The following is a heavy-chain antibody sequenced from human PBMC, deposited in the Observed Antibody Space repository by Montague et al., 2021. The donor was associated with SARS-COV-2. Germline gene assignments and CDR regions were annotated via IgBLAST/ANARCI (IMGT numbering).Heavy chain of an antibody. V-gene: IGHV4-59*01. CDR1: GGSISSYY. J-gene: IGHJ4*02. CDR2: IFNSGST. Sequence: SETLSLTCTVSGGSISSYYLSWIRQPPGNGLEWIGYIFNSGSTNYNPSLKSRVTISVDTSKNQLSLRLRSVTAADTAVYYCVRVGVSNWYSFFDYWGQGTLVTVSS. CDR3: VRVGVSNWYSFFDY. D-gene: IGHD6-13*01.